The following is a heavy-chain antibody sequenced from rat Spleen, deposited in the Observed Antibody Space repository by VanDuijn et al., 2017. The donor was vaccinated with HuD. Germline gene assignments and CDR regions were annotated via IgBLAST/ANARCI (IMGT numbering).Heavy chain of an antibody. V-gene: IGHV5S13*01. CDR2: ISTGGVNT. Sequence: EVQLVESGGGLVQPGRSLKLSCAASGFTYNYYVMAWVRQAPTRGLEWVASISTGGVNTYYRDSVKGRFTISRDNAKHTLYLQMDNLRSEDTATYYCAKAYSGYDYWGQGVMVTVSS. D-gene: IGHD4-3*01. CDR3: AKAYSGYDY. J-gene: IGHJ2*01. CDR1: GFTYNYYV.